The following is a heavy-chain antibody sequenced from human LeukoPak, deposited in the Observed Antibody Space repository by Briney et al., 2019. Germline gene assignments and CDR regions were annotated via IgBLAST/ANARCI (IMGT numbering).Heavy chain of an antibody. CDR3: AAIAPGLNVDV. V-gene: IGHV1-8*03. J-gene: IGHJ6*04. Sequence: ASVKVSCKASGYTFTGYDINWVRQATGQGLEWMGWMNPNSGNTGYAQKFQGRVTITRNTSISTAYMELSSLRSEDTAVYYCAAIAPGLNVDVWGNGTTVTVSS. D-gene: IGHD6-13*01. CDR2: MNPNSGNT. CDR1: GYTFTGYD.